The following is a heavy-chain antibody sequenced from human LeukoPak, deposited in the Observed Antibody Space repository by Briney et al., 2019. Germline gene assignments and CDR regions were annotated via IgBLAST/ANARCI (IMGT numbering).Heavy chain of an antibody. V-gene: IGHV2-5*02. J-gene: IGHJ4*02. CDR3: AHRGIHYGSGSFDY. CDR1: GFSLSTSGVG. Sequence: ESGPTLVKPTQTLTLTCTFSGFSLSTSGVGVGWIRQPPGKALEWLALIYWDDDKRYSPSLKSRLTITKDTSKNQVVLTMTNMDPVDIATYYCAHRGIHYGSGSFDYWGQGTLVTVSS. D-gene: IGHD3-10*01. CDR2: IYWDDDK.